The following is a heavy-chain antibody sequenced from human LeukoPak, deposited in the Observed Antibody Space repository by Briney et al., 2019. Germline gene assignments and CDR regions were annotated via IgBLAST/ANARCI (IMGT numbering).Heavy chain of an antibody. CDR1: GFTFSNSA. CDR2: ISYDGSNK. J-gene: IGHJ6*02. D-gene: IGHD6-13*01. CDR3: AKLARYSTVNYYYGMDV. V-gene: IGHV3-30*18. Sequence: GGSLRLSCAASGFTFSNSAMHWVRQAPGKGLEWVAVISYDGSNKYYADSVKGRFTISRDNSKNTLYLQMNSLRAEDTAVYYCAKLARYSTVNYYYGMDVWGQGTTVTVSS.